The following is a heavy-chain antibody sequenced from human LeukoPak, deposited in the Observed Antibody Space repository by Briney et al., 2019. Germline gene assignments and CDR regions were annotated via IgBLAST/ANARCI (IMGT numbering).Heavy chain of an antibody. V-gene: IGHV3-21*04. CDR3: AREALQQLESDYYYYYYGMDV. J-gene: IGHJ6*02. CDR2: ISSSSSYI. CDR1: GFTFSSYS. D-gene: IGHD6-13*01. Sequence: GGSLRLSCAASGFTFSSYSMNWVRQAPGKGLEWVSSISSSSSYIYYADSVKGRFTISRDNAKNSLYLQMNSLRAEDTAVYYCAREALQQLESDYYYYYYGMDVWGQGTTVTVSS.